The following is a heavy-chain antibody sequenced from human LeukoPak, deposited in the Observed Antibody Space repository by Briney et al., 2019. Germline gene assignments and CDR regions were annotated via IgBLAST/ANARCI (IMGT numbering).Heavy chain of an antibody. CDR1: GFTFSSYG. D-gene: IGHD4-17*01. CDR2: ISYDGSNK. J-gene: IGHJ2*01. V-gene: IGHV3-30*18. Sequence: GRSLRLSCAASGFTFSSYGMHWVRQAPGKGLEWVAVISYDGSNKYYADSVKGQFTISRDNSKNTLYLQMNSLRAEDTAVYYCAKEATVTDWYFDLWGRGTLVTVSS. CDR3: AKEATVTDWYFDL.